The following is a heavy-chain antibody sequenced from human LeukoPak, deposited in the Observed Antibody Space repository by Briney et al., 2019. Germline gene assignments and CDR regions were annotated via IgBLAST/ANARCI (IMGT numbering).Heavy chain of an antibody. Sequence: SETLSLTCTVSGGSISSSSYYWGWIRQPPGKGLEWIGSIYYSGSTYYNPSLKSRVTISVDTSKNQFSLQLNSVTPEDTAVYYCARSHDYGDYIPGDAFDIWGQGTVVTVSS. J-gene: IGHJ3*02. CDR3: ARSHDYGDYIPGDAFDI. CDR1: GGSISSSSYY. D-gene: IGHD4-17*01. V-gene: IGHV4-39*01. CDR2: IYYSGST.